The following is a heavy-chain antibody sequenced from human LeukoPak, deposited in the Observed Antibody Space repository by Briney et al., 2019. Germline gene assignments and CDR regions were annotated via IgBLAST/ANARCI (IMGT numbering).Heavy chain of an antibody. D-gene: IGHD3-3*01. Sequence: GGSLRLSCAAAGFTFSSYAMSWVRQAPGKGVEWVSAISGSGGSTYYSDSVKGRFTIYRDNSKNTLYLQMNSLRAEDTDVYYCAKEEITIPAGGAFDIWGQGTMVTVSS. CDR2: ISGSGGST. J-gene: IGHJ3*02. CDR3: AKEEITIPAGGAFDI. CDR1: GFTFSSYA. V-gene: IGHV3-23*01.